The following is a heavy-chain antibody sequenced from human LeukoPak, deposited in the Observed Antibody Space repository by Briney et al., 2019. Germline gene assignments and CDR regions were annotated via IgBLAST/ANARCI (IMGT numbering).Heavy chain of an antibody. CDR2: ISSSSATI. J-gene: IGHJ5*02. CDR1: GFTFSAHS. D-gene: IGHD2-15*01. CDR3: ARDLLMGNGFDP. V-gene: IGHV3-48*01. Sequence: GGSLRLSCAASGFTFSAHSMNWVRQAPGKGLEWLSYISSSSATIFYADSVKGRFTVSRDNAKNSLYLQMDSLRAEDTAMYYCARDLLMGNGFDPWGQGTLVTISS.